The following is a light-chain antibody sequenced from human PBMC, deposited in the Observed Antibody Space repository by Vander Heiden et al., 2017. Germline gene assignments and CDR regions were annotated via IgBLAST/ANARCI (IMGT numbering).Light chain of an antibody. J-gene: IGLJ2*01. V-gene: IGLV1-47*01. CDR1: SSNIGSNY. Sequence: QSVLPQPPSASGTPGQRVTLSCSGSSSNIGSNYVYWYQQLPETAPKLLIYRNNQRPSGVPDRFSGSKSGTSASLAISGLRSEDEADYYCAAWDDSLSGREVFGGGTKLTVL. CDR3: AAWDDSLSGREV. CDR2: RNN.